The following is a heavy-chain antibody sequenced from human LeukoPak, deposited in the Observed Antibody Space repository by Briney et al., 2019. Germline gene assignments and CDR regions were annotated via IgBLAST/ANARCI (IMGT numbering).Heavy chain of an antibody. CDR2: IYHSGST. J-gene: IGHJ6*03. CDR3: ARGIRSSSFGYYYYYMDV. D-gene: IGHD6-6*01. CDR1: GYSISSGYY. Sequence: PSETLSLTCTVSGYSISSGYYWGWIRQPPGKGLEWIGSIYHSGSTYYNPSLKSRVTISVDTSKNQFSLKLSSVTAADTAVYYCARGIRSSSFGYYYYYMDVWGKGTTVTVSS. V-gene: IGHV4-38-2*02.